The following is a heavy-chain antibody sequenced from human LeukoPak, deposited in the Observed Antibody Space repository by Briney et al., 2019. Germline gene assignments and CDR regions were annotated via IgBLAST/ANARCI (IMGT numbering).Heavy chain of an antibody. CDR1: GGTFSSYA. V-gene: IGHV1-69*13. CDR2: IIPIFGTA. CDR3: ARDRTYSSGWYYFDY. Sequence: SVTVSCTASGGTFSSYAISWVRQAPGQGLEWMGGIIPIFGTANYAQKFQGRVTITADESTSTAYMELSSLRSEDTAVYYCARDRTYSSGWYYFDYWGQGTLVTVSS. J-gene: IGHJ4*02. D-gene: IGHD6-19*01.